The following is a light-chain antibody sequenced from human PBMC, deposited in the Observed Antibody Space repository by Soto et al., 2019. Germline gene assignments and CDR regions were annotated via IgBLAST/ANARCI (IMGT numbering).Light chain of an antibody. CDR3: MQRREFPLT. Sequence: EIVMTQTPLSLPVTPEEPASISCRSSQSILVRCDGKMYVDGHVQKPGQSPQLMMYTVYYRSRGVPDMFSGIGAGTDFTLQISRVEADDVGYYYCMQRREFPLTFGGGTKVEIK. V-gene: IGKV2-40*01. J-gene: IGKJ4*01. CDR1: QSILVRCDGKMY. CDR2: TVY.